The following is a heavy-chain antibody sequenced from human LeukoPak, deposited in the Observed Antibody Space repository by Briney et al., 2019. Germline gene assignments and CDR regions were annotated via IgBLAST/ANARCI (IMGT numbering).Heavy chain of an antibody. CDR3: ARTYYGSGSLYYYYYYMDV. CDR2: IYYSGST. J-gene: IGHJ6*03. V-gene: IGHV4-59*01. D-gene: IGHD3-10*01. CDR1: GGSISSYY. Sequence: SETLSLTCTVSGGSISSYYWSWLRQPPGKGLEWVGYIYYSGSTNYNPSLKSRVTISVDTSKNQFSLKLSSVTAADAAVYYCARTYYGSGSLYYYYYYMDVWGKGTTVTVSS.